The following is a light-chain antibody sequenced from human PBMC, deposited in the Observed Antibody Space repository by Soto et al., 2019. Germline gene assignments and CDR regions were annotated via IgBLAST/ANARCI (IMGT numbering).Light chain of an antibody. CDR2: GAS. CDR1: QSVNNK. V-gene: IGKV3-20*01. J-gene: IGKJ5*01. Sequence: EIVMTQSPATLSVSPGERVTLSCRASQSVNNKVAWYQQKPGQAPRLLMYGASSRATGIPDRFSGSGSGTDFTLTISRLEPEDFAVYYCQQYGSSPPITFGQGTRLEI. CDR3: QQYGSSPPIT.